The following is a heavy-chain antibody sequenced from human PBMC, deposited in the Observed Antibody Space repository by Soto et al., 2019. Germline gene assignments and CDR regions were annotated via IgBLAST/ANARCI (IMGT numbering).Heavy chain of an antibody. CDR2: SNWDGDDT. J-gene: IGHJ4*02. CDR1: GFNFEEYG. V-gene: IGHV3-20*04. D-gene: IGHD6-19*01. CDR3: ARGDIAVAVSSDY. Sequence: EVHLVESGGRVVQPGESLRLSCAASGFNFEEYGMTWVRQAPGKGLEWVAGSNWDGDDTGYADSVQGRFTISRDNAKKFLYLQMNSLRVDDTALYYCARGDIAVAVSSDYWGQGTLVTVSS.